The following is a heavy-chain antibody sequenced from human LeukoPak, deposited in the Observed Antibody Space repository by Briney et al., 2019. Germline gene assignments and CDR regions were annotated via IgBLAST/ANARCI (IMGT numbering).Heavy chain of an antibody. D-gene: IGHD2-15*01. Sequence: PETLSLTCVVYGGSLSGYWWSWIRRPPGKGLEWIGEINHSGSTKPNPSLKSRVTISVDTSKNQFSLRLSYVTAADTAVYYCARVPYCSGGSCNYYYYYGMDVWGQGTTVTVSS. CDR3: ARVPYCSGGSCNYYYYYGMDV. CDR2: INHSGST. CDR1: GGSLSGYW. J-gene: IGHJ6*02. V-gene: IGHV4-34*01.